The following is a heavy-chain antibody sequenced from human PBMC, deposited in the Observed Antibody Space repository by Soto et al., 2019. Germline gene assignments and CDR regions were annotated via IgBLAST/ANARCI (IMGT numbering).Heavy chain of an antibody. CDR1: GYTLNTYY. J-gene: IGHJ4*02. CDR3: ARGGHIAVVTDSFDY. D-gene: IGHD2-21*02. Sequence: ASVKVSRKPSGYTLNTYYLHWVRQAPGQGLEWMGIIHPSGGGSTYAQKFLGKVTMTRDTSTSTVFMELSSLRSADTAVYYCARGGHIAVVTDSFDYWGQGTLVTVS. CDR2: IHPSGGGS. V-gene: IGHV1-46*02.